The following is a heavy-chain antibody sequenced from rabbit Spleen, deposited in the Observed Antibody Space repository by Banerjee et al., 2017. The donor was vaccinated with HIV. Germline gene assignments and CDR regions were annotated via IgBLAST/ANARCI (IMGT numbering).Heavy chain of an antibody. CDR1: GFTLSSSYY. J-gene: IGHJ4*01. CDR3: ARGSATMTMVITGFYLNL. CDR2: IYAGSSGST. V-gene: IGHV1S40*01. D-gene: IGHD2-1*01. Sequence: QSLEESGGDLVKPGASLTLTCTASGFTLSSSYYMCWVRQAPGKGLECIACIYAGSSGSTYYANWAKGRFTISKASSTTVTLQMTSLTVADTATYFCARGSATMTMVITGFYLNLWGQGTLVTVS.